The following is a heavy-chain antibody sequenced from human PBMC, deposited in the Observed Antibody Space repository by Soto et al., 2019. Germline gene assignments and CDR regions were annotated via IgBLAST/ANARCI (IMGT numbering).Heavy chain of an antibody. V-gene: IGHV4-59*12. CDR2: IYYSGST. J-gene: IGHJ5*02. D-gene: IGHD6-6*01. CDR3: ARDQRKGGLAARSRQTYNWFDP. Sequence: ETLSLTCTVSGCSNCAYYWSWIRLPPGKGLEWIGYIYYSGSTNYNPSLKSRVTISVDTSKNQFSLQLNSVTPEDTAVYYCARDQRKGGLAARSRQTYNWFDPWGQGTLVTVSS. CDR1: GCSNCAYY.